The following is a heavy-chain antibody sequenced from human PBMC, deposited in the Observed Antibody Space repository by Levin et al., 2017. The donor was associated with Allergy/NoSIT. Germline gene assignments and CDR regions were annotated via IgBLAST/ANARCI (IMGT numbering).Heavy chain of an antibody. J-gene: IGHJ4*02. D-gene: IGHD1-7*01. CDR2: IETITAGGTT. CDR3: TTNWNYDY. V-gene: IGHV3-15*04. CDR1: GFTFSNTW. Sequence: GESLKISCAASGFTFSNTWMSWVRQAPGKGLEWVGRIETITAGGTTDYAAPVKGRFTISRDDSKSTLYLQMNTLKTEDTGVYYCTTNWNYDYWGQGTLVTVSS.